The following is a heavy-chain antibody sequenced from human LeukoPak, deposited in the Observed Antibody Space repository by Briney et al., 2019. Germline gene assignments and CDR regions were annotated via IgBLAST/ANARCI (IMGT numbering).Heavy chain of an antibody. CDR1: GFTFSSYA. D-gene: IGHD2/OR15-2a*01. V-gene: IGHV3-23*01. CDR3: ATPPGTTVY. J-gene: IGHJ4*02. Sequence: GGSLRLSWAASGFTFSSYAMSWVRQAPGKGLEWVSVISGGGGITDYADSVKGRFTISRDNSRNTLYLQMNSLRADDTAVYYCATPPGTTVYWGQGTPVTVSS. CDR2: ISGGGGIT.